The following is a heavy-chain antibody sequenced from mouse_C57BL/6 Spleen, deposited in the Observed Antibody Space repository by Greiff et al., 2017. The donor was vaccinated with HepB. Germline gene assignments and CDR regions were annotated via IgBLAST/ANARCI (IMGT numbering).Heavy chain of an antibody. CDR2: FYPGSGSI. CDR3: ARHEESYYGSIPYAMDY. D-gene: IGHD1-1*01. J-gene: IGHJ4*01. Sequence: VQLQESGAELVKPGASVKLSCKASGYTFTEYTIHWVKQRSGQGLESIGWFYPGSGSIKYNEKFKDKATLTADKSSSTVYMELSRLTSEDSAVDFFARHEESYYGSIPYAMDYWGQGTSVTVSS. CDR1: GYTFTEYT. V-gene: IGHV1-62-2*01.